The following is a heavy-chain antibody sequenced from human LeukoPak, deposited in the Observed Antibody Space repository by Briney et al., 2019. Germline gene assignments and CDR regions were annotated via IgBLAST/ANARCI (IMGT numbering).Heavy chain of an antibody. Sequence: PGGSLRLSCTASGFTFGDYAMSWVRQAPGKGLEWVGFIRSKAYGGTTEYAASVKGRFTISRDDSKSIAYLQMNSLKTEDTAVYYCTRDGLYSSSWYNYWGQGTLVTVSS. V-gene: IGHV3-49*04. CDR1: GFTFGDYA. J-gene: IGHJ4*02. CDR2: IRSKAYGGTT. CDR3: TRDGLYSSSWYNY. D-gene: IGHD6-13*01.